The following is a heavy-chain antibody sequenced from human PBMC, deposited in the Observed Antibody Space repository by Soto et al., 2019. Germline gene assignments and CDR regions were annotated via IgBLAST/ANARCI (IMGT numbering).Heavy chain of an antibody. CDR2: ISPHNFNT. Sequence: ASVMPSSKESGCTFTHIYIKWVRQAPGRELERIGAISPHNFNTNFAQKFQGRVTLTTDTSTNTAYMELRSLTSDDTAVYYCARDEGWYDILATYYKAHHIDYRRHGLLISVSS. CDR3: ARDEGWYDILATYYKAHHIDY. CDR1: GCTFTHIY. V-gene: IGHV1-18*01. D-gene: IGHD3-9*01. J-gene: IGHJ4*01.